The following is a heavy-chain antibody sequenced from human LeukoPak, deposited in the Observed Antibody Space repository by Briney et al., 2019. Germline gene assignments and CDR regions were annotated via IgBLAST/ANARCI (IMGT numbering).Heavy chain of an antibody. D-gene: IGHD3-22*01. J-gene: IGHJ6*03. CDR1: GFTFSRYA. Sequence: RTRGSLRLSCTASGFTFSRYAMSWVRQAPGKGLEWVSGINWNGGSTGYADSVKGRFTISRDNAKNSLYLQMNSLRAEDTALYYCARETVPMIPYYYYYMDVWGKGTTVTVSS. V-gene: IGHV3-20*04. CDR3: ARETVPMIPYYYYYMDV. CDR2: INWNGGST.